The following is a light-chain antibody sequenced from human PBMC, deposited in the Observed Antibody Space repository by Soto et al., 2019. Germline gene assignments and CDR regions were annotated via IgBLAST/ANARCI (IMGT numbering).Light chain of an antibody. Sequence: QSVLTQPPSVSGAPGQRVTISCTGSSSNIGAGYDVHWYQQLPGTAPKLLIYGNSNRPSGVPDRFSCSKSGTSASLAITGLQAEDEAYYYCQSYDSSLSGVVFGGGTKVTVL. CDR3: QSYDSSLSGVV. V-gene: IGLV1-40*01. CDR1: SSNIGAGYD. J-gene: IGLJ2*01. CDR2: GNS.